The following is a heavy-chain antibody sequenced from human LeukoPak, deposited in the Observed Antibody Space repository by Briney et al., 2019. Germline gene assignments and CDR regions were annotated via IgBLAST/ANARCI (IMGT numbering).Heavy chain of an antibody. CDR1: GFSFSSYS. Sequence: GGSLRLSCAASGFSFSSYSMNWVRQAPGKGLEWVSSISSSSSYMYYADSVKGRFTISRDNAKNSLYLQMYSLRAEDTAVYYCARAKLRYFDWSNMDVWGQGTTVTVSS. V-gene: IGHV3-21*01. CDR2: ISSSSSYM. D-gene: IGHD3-9*01. CDR3: ARAKLRYFDWSNMDV. J-gene: IGHJ6*02.